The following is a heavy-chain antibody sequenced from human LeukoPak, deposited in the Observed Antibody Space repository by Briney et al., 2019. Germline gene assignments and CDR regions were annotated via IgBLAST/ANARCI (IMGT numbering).Heavy chain of an antibody. CDR3: VRRGDTAMVTGFCHY. CDR1: GFTLGRYS. J-gene: IGHJ4*02. Sequence: GGCLRLSRAASGFTLGRYSMKSVRPPRGGGRGWVSYISSSRSTIYYAHSVKGRFTISRDNAKNSLYLQMNRLRDEDTAVYYCVRRGDTAMVTGFCHYWGQGPLVTVSS. CDR2: ISSSRSTI. D-gene: IGHD5-18*01. V-gene: IGHV3-48*02.